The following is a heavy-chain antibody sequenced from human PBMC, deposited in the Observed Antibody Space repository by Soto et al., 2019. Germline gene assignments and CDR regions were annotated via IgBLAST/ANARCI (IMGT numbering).Heavy chain of an antibody. CDR2: INTYNGMT. CDR3: AKAPRGEMATD. J-gene: IGHJ4*02. D-gene: IGHD5-12*01. V-gene: IGHV1-18*01. Sequence: QVQLVQSGGEVKKPGASVTVSCKASGYTFINYHITWVRQAPGQGLEWMAWINTYNGMTDYAQKFQGRVTMTRDTSTGTAYMELRNLGSDDTAVYFCAKAPRGEMATDWGQGTLVTVSS. CDR1: GYTFINYH.